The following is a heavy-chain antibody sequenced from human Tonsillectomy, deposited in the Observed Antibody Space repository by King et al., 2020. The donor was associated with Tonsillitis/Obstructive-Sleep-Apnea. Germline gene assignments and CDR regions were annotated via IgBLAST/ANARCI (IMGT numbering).Heavy chain of an antibody. CDR2: INHSGST. V-gene: IGHV4-34*01. J-gene: IGHJ4*02. D-gene: IGHD2-2*01. Sequence: VQLPQWGAGLLKPSETLSLTCAVYGGSFSGYYWSWIRQPPGKGLEWLGEINHSGSTNYNPSLKSRVTISVDTSKNQFSLKLSSVTAADTAVYYCARAGKSAHCSSTSCPIDYWGQGTLVAVSS. CDR3: ARAGKSAHCSSTSCPIDY. CDR1: GGSFSGYY.